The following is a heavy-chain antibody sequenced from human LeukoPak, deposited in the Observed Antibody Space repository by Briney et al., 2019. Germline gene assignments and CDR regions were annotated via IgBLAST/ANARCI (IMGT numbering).Heavy chain of an antibody. J-gene: IGHJ4*02. CDR1: GFTFSRYA. D-gene: IGHD2-15*01. V-gene: IGHV3-23*01. Sequence: GGSLRPSCTASGFTFSRYAITWVRQAPGKGLEWVSSISGTSAYIYYADSVRGRFTISRDHSESTVFLQMNSLRAEDTAVYYCETTEGAGCSGAACLVAFDYWGQGTLVTVSS. CDR2: ISGTSAYI. CDR3: ETTEGAGCSGAACLVAFDY.